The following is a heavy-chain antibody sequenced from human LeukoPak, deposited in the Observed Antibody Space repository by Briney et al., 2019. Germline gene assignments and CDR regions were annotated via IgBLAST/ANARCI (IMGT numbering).Heavy chain of an antibody. CDR3: AKGLAGGPYYFDY. D-gene: IGHD7-27*01. Sequence: GGSLRLSCAASGFTFSSHAMSWVRQAPGKGLEWVSAISGSGGSTYYADSVKGRFTISRDNSKNTLYLQMNSLRAEDTAVYYCAKGLAGGPYYFDYWGQGTLVTVSS. J-gene: IGHJ4*02. V-gene: IGHV3-23*01. CDR1: GFTFSSHA. CDR2: ISGSGGST.